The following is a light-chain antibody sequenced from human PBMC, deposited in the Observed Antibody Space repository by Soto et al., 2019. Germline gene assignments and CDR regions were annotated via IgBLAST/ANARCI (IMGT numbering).Light chain of an antibody. CDR1: QSVNSKH. J-gene: IGKJ2*01. CDR3: QHYERSPWYT. V-gene: IGKV3-20*01. CDR2: AAS. Sequence: EIVLTQSPGTLSLSPGERATLSCRASQSVNSKHLAWYQQQPGQASRLLIFAASSRATGIPDRFSGSGSGTDFTLTISRLEREDFAVYYCQHYERSPWYTFRQGTRLEIK.